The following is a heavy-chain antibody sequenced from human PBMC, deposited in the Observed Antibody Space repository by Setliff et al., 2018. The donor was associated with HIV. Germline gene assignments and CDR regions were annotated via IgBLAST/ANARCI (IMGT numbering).Heavy chain of an antibody. J-gene: IGHJ4*02. CDR2: ISAYNGNT. CDR1: GYPFSGYG. CDR3: ARVVVVAAKLDY. Sequence: GASVKVSCKASGYPFSGYGISWVRQAPGQGLEWMGWISAYNGNTNYAQKLQGRVTMTTDTSTSTAYMELRSLRSDDTAVYYCARVVVVAAKLDYWGQGTLVTVSS. V-gene: IGHV1-18*01. D-gene: IGHD2-15*01.